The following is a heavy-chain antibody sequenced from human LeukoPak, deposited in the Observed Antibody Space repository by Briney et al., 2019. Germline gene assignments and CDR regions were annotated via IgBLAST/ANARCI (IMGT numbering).Heavy chain of an antibody. Sequence: PGASVKVSCKASGYTLNKFGMSWVRQAPGQGLEWLGWINTYNGNTKLGEKFQGRVTMTTDTSTSIVYMELTSLRTDDTAVYFRARDTPQHLKRFDYWGQGTLITVSS. D-gene: IGHD6-13*01. V-gene: IGHV1-18*01. CDR1: GYTLNKFG. J-gene: IGHJ4*02. CDR3: ARDTPQHLKRFDY. CDR2: INTYNGNT.